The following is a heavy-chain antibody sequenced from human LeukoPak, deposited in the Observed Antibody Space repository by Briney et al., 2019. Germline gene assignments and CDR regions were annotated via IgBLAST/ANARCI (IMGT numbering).Heavy chain of an antibody. CDR3: AREHSSSRRGMDV. CDR1: GGSISSGSYY. CDR2: TYTSGST. D-gene: IGHD6-13*01. V-gene: IGHV4-61*02. J-gene: IGHJ6*03. Sequence: SQTLSLTXTVSGGSISSGSYYWSWIRQPAGQGLEWIGRTYTSGSTNYNPSLKSRVTISVDTSKNQFSLKLSSVTAADTAVYYCAREHSSSRRGMDVWGKGTTVTVSS.